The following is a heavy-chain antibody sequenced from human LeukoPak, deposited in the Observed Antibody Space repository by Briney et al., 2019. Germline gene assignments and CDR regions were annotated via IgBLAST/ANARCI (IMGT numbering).Heavy chain of an antibody. Sequence: GGSLRLSCAASGFTFSSYAMSWVRQAPGKGLEWVSAISGSGGSTYYADSVKGRFTISRDNSKNTLYPQMNSLRAEDTAVYYCAKDGSGGSYYWDYYYYMDVWGKGTTVTVSS. CDR2: ISGSGGST. CDR1: GFTFSSYA. CDR3: AKDGSGGSYYWDYYYYMDV. V-gene: IGHV3-23*01. J-gene: IGHJ6*03. D-gene: IGHD1-26*01.